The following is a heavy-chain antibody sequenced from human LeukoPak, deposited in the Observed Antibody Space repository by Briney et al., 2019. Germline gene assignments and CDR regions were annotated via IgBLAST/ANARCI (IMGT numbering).Heavy chain of an antibody. J-gene: IGHJ6*04. CDR1: GGTFSRYA. V-gene: IGHV1-69*06. D-gene: IGHD3-10*01. Sequence: GASVKVSCKASGGTFSRYAISWVRQAPGQGLEWMGGVIPIFGTANYAQKFQGRVTITADKSTSTAYMELSRLSSEDTAVYYCARVAISRSELPTQYYYYYGMDVWGKGTTVTVSS. CDR3: ARVAISRSELPTQYYYYYGMDV. CDR2: VIPIFGTA.